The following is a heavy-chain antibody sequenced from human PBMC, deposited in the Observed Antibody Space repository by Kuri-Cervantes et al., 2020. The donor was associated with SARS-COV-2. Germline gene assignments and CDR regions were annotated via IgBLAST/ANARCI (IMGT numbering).Heavy chain of an antibody. J-gene: IGHJ4*02. V-gene: IGHV3-48*01. Sequence: GESLKISCAASGFTFSSYSMNWVRQAPGKGLEWVSYISSSSSTIYYADSVKGRFTISRDNAKNSLYLQMNSLRAEDTAVYYCARDSYGDGSGLDYWGQGTLVTVSS. CDR3: ARDSYGDGSGLDY. D-gene: IGHD4-17*01. CDR1: GFTFSSYS. CDR2: ISSSSSTI.